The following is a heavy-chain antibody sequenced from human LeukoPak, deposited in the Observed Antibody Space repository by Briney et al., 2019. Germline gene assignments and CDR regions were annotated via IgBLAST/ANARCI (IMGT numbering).Heavy chain of an antibody. CDR3: ARDRTVVVVVAATQAHWFDP. CDR2: FSYSGST. J-gene: IGHJ5*02. Sequence: SETLSLTCTVSGDSISSSSYYWGWIRQPPGKGLEWIGSFSYSGSTYYNPSLKSRVTISVDTSKNQFSLMLSSVTAADTAVYYCARDRTVVVVVAATQAHWFDPWGQGTLVTVSS. D-gene: IGHD2-15*01. CDR1: GDSISSSSYY. V-gene: IGHV4-39*07.